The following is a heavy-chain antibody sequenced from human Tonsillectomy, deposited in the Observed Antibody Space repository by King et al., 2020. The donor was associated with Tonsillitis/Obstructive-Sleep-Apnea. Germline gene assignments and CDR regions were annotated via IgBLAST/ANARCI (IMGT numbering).Heavy chain of an antibody. CDR1: GDSVSSNSAA. Sequence: VQLQQSGPGLVKPSQTLSLTCAISGDSVSSNSAAWNWIRQSPSRGLEWLGRTYYRSKWYNHYAVSVKSRITINPDTSKNQFSLQLNSVTPEDMAVYYCARDIDYYDTSGFHLGYFDYWGQGTLVTVSS. J-gene: IGHJ4*02. V-gene: IGHV6-1*01. D-gene: IGHD3-22*01. CDR2: TYYRSKWYN. CDR3: ARDIDYYDTSGFHLGYFDY.